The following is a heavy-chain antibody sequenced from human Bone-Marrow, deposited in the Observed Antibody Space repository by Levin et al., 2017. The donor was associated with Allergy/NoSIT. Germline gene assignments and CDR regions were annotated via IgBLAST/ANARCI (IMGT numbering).Heavy chain of an antibody. CDR1: GFTFSTYS. CDR3: ASSVPARRGNDAFES. CDR2: ISSSSRDI. V-gene: IGHV3-21*01. D-gene: IGHD6-6*01. Sequence: GESLKISCAASGFTFSTYSMNWVRQAPGRGLEWVSSISSSSRDIFYADSVKGRFTISRDNAKNSLYLQMNSLRVEDTAVYYCASSVPARRGNDAFESWGQGTVVTVSS. J-gene: IGHJ3*02.